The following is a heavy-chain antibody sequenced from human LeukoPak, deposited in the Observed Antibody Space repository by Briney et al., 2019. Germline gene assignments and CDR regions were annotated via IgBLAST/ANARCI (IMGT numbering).Heavy chain of an antibody. D-gene: IGHD2-2*01. CDR1: GFTFSSYA. V-gene: IGHV3-23*01. Sequence: GGSLRLSCAAPGFTFSSYAMGWVRKAPGKGLEGVSGIMGSGGSTNYADSVKGRFTISRDNSKNTLYLQMNSLRAEDTAVYYCAKDTPYCSSTSCYEERWFDPWGQGTLVTVSS. J-gene: IGHJ5*02. CDR2: IMGSGGST. CDR3: AKDTPYCSSTSCYEERWFDP.